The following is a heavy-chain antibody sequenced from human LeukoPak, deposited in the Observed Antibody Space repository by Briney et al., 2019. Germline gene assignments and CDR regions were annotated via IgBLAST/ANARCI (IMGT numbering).Heavy chain of an antibody. V-gene: IGHV4-59*12. CDR2: IYYSGST. Sequence: SETLSLTCTVSGGSISSYYWSWIRQPPGKGLEWIGYIYYSGSTNYNPSLKSRVTISVDTSKNQFSLKLSSVTAADTAVYYCARGRIAAAYYYYYGMDVWGQGTTVTVSS. D-gene: IGHD6-13*01. CDR3: ARGRIAAAYYYYYGMDV. J-gene: IGHJ6*02. CDR1: GGSISSYY.